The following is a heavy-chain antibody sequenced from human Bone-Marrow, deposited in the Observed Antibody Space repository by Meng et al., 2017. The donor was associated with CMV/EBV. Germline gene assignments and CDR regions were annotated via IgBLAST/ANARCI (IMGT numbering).Heavy chain of an antibody. Sequence: SATLSLTCTVSGGSISSSSYYWGWIRQPPGKGLEWIGSIYYSGSTYYNPSLKSRVTISVDTSKNQFSLKLSSVSAADTAVYYCVRVLGLLLDYWGPGMLVTVSS. CDR1: GGSISSSSYY. V-gene: IGHV4-39*07. CDR2: IYYSGST. D-gene: IGHD2-21*02. J-gene: IGHJ4*02. CDR3: VRVLGLLLDY.